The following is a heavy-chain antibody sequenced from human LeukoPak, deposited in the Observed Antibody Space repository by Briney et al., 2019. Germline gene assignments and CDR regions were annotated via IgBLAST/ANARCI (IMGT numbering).Heavy chain of an antibody. V-gene: IGHV3-48*02. J-gene: IGHJ3*02. Sequence: PGGSLRLSCADSGFSYYSYTMKWVRQAPGKVLEWVSYIGWSDSSIYYADSVKGRFTISRDSAKNSLYLQMNSLRDEDTAVYYCARDREWAFDIWGQGTMVTVSS. CDR1: GFSYYSYT. CDR2: IGWSDSSI. CDR3: ARDREWAFDI. D-gene: IGHD3-3*01.